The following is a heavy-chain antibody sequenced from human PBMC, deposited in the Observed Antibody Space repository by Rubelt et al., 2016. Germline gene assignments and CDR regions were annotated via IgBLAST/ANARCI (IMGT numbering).Heavy chain of an antibody. D-gene: IGHD2-21*01. CDR3: ARSGGDVDY. CDR1: GDSVSSNSAA. J-gene: IGHJ4*02. CDR2: TYYRSKWYN. V-gene: IGHV6-1*01. Sequence: QVQLQQSGPGLVKPSQTLSLTCAISGDSVSSNSAAWNWIRQSPSRGLEWLGRTYYRSKWYNDYAVSVKSRITITRNPGENRFSLQVKSASAGGTAVYYCARSGGDVDYWGQGTLVTVSS.